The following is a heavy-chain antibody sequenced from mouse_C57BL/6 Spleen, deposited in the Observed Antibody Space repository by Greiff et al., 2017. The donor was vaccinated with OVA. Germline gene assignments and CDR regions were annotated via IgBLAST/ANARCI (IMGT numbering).Heavy chain of an antibody. CDR2: ISGGGGNT. CDR3: ARHNYDYSYFDY. D-gene: IGHD2-4*01. J-gene: IGHJ2*01. CDR1: GFTFSSYT. V-gene: IGHV5-9*01. Sequence: EVQVVESGGGLVKPGGSLKLSCAASGFTFSSYTMSWVRQTPEKRLEWVATISGGGGNTYYPDSVKGRFTISRDNAKNTLYLQMSSLRSEDTALYYCARHNYDYSYFDYWGQGTTLTVSS.